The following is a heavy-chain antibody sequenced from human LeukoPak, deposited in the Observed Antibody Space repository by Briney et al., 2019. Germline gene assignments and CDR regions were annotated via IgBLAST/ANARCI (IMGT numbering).Heavy chain of an antibody. D-gene: IGHD6-13*01. CDR3: ARGIWSSSWYGGRIDY. CDR2: IYYSGST. Sequence: SETLSLTCTVSGGSISSNSYYWGWIRQSPGKGLEWIGSIYYSGSTYYKPSLKSRLTISVDTSKNHFSLKLSSVTAADTAVYYCARGIWSSSWYGGRIDYWGQGTLVTVSS. J-gene: IGHJ4*02. CDR1: GGSISSNSYY. V-gene: IGHV4-39*02.